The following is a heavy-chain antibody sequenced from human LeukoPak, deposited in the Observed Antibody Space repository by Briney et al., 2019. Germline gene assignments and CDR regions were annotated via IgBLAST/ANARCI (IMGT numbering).Heavy chain of an antibody. D-gene: IGHD2-2*01. CDR2: IYYSGKT. CDR1: GGSISTSSYH. V-gene: IGHV4-39*07. CDR3: ARSGPPAGRPDAFDI. J-gene: IGHJ3*02. Sequence: SETLSLTCTVSGGSISTSSYHWGWFRQPPGKALECIGTIYYSGKTYYDPSLNSRVTISIHTSKNQFSLKLSSVTAADRAVYYCARSGPPAGRPDAFDIWGQGTMATVSS.